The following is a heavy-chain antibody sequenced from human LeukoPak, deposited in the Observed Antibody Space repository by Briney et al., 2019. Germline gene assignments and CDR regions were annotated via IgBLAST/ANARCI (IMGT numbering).Heavy chain of an antibody. J-gene: IGHJ4*02. CDR1: GYTFTGYY. CDR2: INPNSGGT. V-gene: IGHV1-8*03. D-gene: IGHD2-21*01. CDR3: ARGRPLVVIATQGDVGDY. Sequence: GASVKVSCKASGYTFTGYYMHWVRQAPGQGLEWMGWINPNSGGTGYAQKFQGRVTITWNTSISTAYMELSSLRSEDTAVYYCARGRPLVVIATQGDVGDYWGQGTLVTVSS.